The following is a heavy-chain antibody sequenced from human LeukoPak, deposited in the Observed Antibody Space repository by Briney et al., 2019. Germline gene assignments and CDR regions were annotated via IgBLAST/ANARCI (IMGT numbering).Heavy chain of an antibody. CDR2: INPSGGST. CDR3: ARCDYGSGSYLCGVDY. J-gene: IGHJ4*02. CDR1: GYTFTSYY. Sequence: ASVKVSCKASGYTFTSYYMHWVRQAPGQGLEWMGIINPSGGSTSYAQKFQGRVTMTRDTSTSTVYMELSSLRSEDRAVYYCARCDYGSGSYLCGVDYWGQGTLVTVSS. D-gene: IGHD3-10*01. V-gene: IGHV1-46*01.